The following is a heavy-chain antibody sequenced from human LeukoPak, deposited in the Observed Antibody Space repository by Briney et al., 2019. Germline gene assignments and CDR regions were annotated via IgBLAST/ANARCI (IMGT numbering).Heavy chain of an antibody. CDR2: MYKNGST. CDR1: GYSISSGHY. Sequence: AAETLSLTCDVSGYSISSGHYWGWIRQSPGKGLEWIASMYKNGSTYFKSSLKSRVTISLDTPKNQFSLTLNSVTAADTAVYYCARHVYGRHQLQAYHFDYWGQGILVTVSS. J-gene: IGHJ4*02. D-gene: IGHD2-2*01. CDR3: ARHVYGRHQLQAYHFDY. V-gene: IGHV4-38-2*01.